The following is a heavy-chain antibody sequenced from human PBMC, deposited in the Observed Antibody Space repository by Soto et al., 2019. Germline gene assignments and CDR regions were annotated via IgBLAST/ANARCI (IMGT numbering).Heavy chain of an antibody. Sequence: EVPLVESGGGLIQPGGSLRLSCAASGFTVSSNYMTWVRQAPGKGLEWVSVIHTGGSTYHADSVKGRFTISRDNSKNMLYLQMNRLRAEDTAMYYCARLALGPWGQGTLVTVSS. CDR2: IHTGGST. D-gene: IGHD3-16*01. CDR1: GFTVSSNY. J-gene: IGHJ5*02. V-gene: IGHV3-53*01. CDR3: ARLALGP.